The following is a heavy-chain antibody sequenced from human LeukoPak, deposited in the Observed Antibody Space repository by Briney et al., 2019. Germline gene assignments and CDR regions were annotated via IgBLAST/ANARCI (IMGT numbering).Heavy chain of an antibody. D-gene: IGHD5-18*01. CDR2: IYYSGST. CDR3: ARHQMRYSYGTLFDY. CDR1: GGSISSYY. J-gene: IGHJ4*02. V-gene: IGHV4-59*08. Sequence: SETLSLTCTVSGGSISSYYWSWIRQPPGKGLEWIGFIYYSGSTYYNPSLKSRVTISVDASKNQFSLRLSSVTATDTAEYFCARHQMRYSYGTLFDYWGQGTLVTVSS.